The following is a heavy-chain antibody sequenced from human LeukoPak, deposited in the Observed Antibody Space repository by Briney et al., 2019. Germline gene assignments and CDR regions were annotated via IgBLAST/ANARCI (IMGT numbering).Heavy chain of an antibody. CDR1: GDSVSSNSAV. J-gene: IGHJ4*02. CDR2: TYYRSKWYN. V-gene: IGHV6-1*01. Sequence: SQTLSLTCAISGDSVSSNSAVWNWIRQSPSRGLEWLGRTYYRSKWYNDCAVSVKSRITINPDTSKKQFSLQLNSVTPEDTAVYYCARAMRIAAAGTFYFDYWGQGTLVTVSS. CDR3: ARAMRIAAAGTFYFDY. D-gene: IGHD6-13*01.